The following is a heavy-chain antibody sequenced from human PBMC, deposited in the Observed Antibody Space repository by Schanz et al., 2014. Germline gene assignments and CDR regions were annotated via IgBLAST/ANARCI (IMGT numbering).Heavy chain of an antibody. CDR2: IKSDGSST. CDR3: AGAALWFGDNCFDP. V-gene: IGHV3-74*01. D-gene: IGHD3-10*01. Sequence: EVQLVESGGGLVQPGGSLRLSCAASGFTFSSYWMHWVRQVPGKGLVWVSRIKSDGSSTGYADSVKGRFTISRDNAKNTLYLQMNSLRAEDTAVYYCAGAALWFGDNCFDPWGQGTLVTVSS. J-gene: IGHJ5*02. CDR1: GFTFSSYW.